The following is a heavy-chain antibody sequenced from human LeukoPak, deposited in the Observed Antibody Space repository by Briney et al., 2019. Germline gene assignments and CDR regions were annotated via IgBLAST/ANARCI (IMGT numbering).Heavy chain of an antibody. J-gene: IGHJ4*02. V-gene: IGHV3-23*01. CDR3: AKDRLVEMATIMDY. D-gene: IGHD5-24*01. CDR1: PFTSSGHW. Sequence: PGGSLRLSCAASPFTSSGHWMSWVRQAPGKGLEWVSAISGSGGSTYYADSVKGRFTISRDNSKNTLYLQMNSLRAEDTAVYYCAKDRLVEMATIMDYWGQGTLVTVSS. CDR2: ISGSGGST.